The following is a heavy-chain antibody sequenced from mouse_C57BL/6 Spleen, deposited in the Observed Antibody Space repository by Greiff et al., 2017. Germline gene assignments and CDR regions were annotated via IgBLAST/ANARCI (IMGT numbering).Heavy chain of an antibody. Sequence: VQLQQPGAELVMPGASVKLSCKASGYTFTSYWMHWVKQRPGQGLEWIGEIDPSDSYTNYNQKFKGKSTLTVDKSSSTAYMQLSSLTSEDSAVYYCARDSSGGTYTQFAYWGQGTLVTVSA. D-gene: IGHD3-2*02. J-gene: IGHJ3*01. CDR2: IDPSDSYT. V-gene: IGHV1-69*01. CDR1: GYTFTSYW. CDR3: ARDSSGGTYTQFAY.